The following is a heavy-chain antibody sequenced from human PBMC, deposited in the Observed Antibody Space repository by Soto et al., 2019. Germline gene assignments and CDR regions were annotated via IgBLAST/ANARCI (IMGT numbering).Heavy chain of an antibody. J-gene: IGHJ4*02. CDR2: IRGGGDTT. Sequence: EVQLLASGGGLVQPGGSLRLSCAASGFTFNNYAMTWVRQAPGKGLEWVSAIRGGGDTTYYADSVKGRFTVSRDGSKNTLYLQMSSLRAEDTALYYCAKGRGGSGSLTPRVDFWGQGTLVTVSS. D-gene: IGHD3-10*01. CDR1: GFTFNNYA. V-gene: IGHV3-23*01. CDR3: AKGRGGSGSLTPRVDF.